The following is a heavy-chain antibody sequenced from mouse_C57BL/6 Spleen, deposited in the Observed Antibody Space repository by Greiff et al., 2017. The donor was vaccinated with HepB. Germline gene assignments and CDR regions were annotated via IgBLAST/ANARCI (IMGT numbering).Heavy chain of an antibody. CDR3: ARLGYYGSSGYFDY. Sequence: QVQLKQPGAELVMPGASVKLSCKASGYTFTSYWMHWVKQRPGQGLEWIGEIDPSDSYTNYNQKFKGKSTLTVDKSSSTAYMQLSSLTSEDSAVYYCARLGYYGSSGYFDYWGQGTTLTVSS. CDR2: IDPSDSYT. CDR1: GYTFTSYW. V-gene: IGHV1-69*01. J-gene: IGHJ2*01. D-gene: IGHD1-1*01.